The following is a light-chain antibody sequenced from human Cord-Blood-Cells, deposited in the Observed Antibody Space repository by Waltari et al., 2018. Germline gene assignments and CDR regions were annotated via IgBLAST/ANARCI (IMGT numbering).Light chain of an antibody. CDR3: CSYAGSSTWV. CDR2: EGS. V-gene: IGLV2-23*01. J-gene: IGLJ3*02. CDR1: SSDVGSYNP. Sequence: QSALTQPASVSGSPGQPLTIPCTGTSSDVGSYNPVSWYQQHPGKAPKLMIYEGSKLPSGVSNRFSGSKSGNTASLTISGLQAEDEADYYCCSYAGSSTWVFGGGTKLTVL.